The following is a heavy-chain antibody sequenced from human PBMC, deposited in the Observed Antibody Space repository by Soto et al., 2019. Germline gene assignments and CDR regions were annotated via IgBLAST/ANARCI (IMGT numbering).Heavy chain of an antibody. J-gene: IGHJ5*02. Sequence: GASVKVSCKASGYTFTGYYMHWVRQAPGQGLEWMGWIDPKDGETNYAQKFQGRVTMTKDTSTDTAYMELSSLRSEDTAVYYCATSRSNSGNWFDPWGQGTLVTVSS. CDR1: GYTFTGYY. CDR3: ATSRSNSGNWFDP. D-gene: IGHD1-26*01. CDR2: IDPKDGET. V-gene: IGHV1-24*01.